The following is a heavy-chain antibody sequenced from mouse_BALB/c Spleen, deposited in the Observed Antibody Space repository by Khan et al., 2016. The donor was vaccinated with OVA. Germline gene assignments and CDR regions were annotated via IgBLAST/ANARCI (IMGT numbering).Heavy chain of an antibody. V-gene: IGHV5-17*02. J-gene: IGHJ2*01. D-gene: IGHD2-3*01. CDR2: IGSGSSTI. Sequence: EVELVESGGGLVQPGGSRKLSCAASGFTFSGFGMHWVRQAPEKGLEWVAFIGSGSSTIYYADTVKGRFTISRDNPKKTLFLQMTSLRSEDTAIYFCARTGYYYFDYWGQGITLTVSS. CDR3: ARTGYYYFDY. CDR1: GFTFSGFG.